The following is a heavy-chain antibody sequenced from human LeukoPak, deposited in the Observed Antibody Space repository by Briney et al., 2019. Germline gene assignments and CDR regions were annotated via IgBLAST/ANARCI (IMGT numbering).Heavy chain of an antibody. CDR3: ARDKERHYSPFDP. Sequence: PGGSLRLSCAASGFTFSSYSMNWVRQAPGKGLEWVSSISSSSSYVYYADSVKGRFTISRDNAKNSLYLQMNSLRAEDTAVYYCARDKERHYSPFDPWGQGTLVTVSS. CDR1: GFTFSSYS. CDR2: ISSSSSYV. J-gene: IGHJ5*02. V-gene: IGHV3-21*01. D-gene: IGHD2-21*01.